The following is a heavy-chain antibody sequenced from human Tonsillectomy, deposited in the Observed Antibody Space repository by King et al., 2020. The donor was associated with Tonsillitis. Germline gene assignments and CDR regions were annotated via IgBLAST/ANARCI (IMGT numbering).Heavy chain of an antibody. CDR3: ARTTDSYDSSGYAY. Sequence: QLVQSGAEVKKPGASVKVSCKTSGYTFTSYDINWVRQATGQGLEWMGWMNPNSGSAGFAQKFRGRVTVTRNTSISTADMELSSLRSEDTAVYYCARTTDSYDSSGYAYWGQGNLVTVSS. CDR2: MNPNSGSA. V-gene: IGHV1-8*01. D-gene: IGHD3-22*01. J-gene: IGHJ4*02. CDR1: GYTFTSYD.